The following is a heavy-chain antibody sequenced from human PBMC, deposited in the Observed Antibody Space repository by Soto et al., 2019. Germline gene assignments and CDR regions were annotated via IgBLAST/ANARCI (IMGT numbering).Heavy chain of an antibody. D-gene: IGHD1-26*01. CDR2: IWSDGSSK. V-gene: IGHV3-33*01. J-gene: IGHJ4*02. Sequence: GGSLRLSCAAPGFTLTNYGMHCVRQARGNGLERVAVIWSDGSSKYYVDSVKGRFTISNDNSQNTLYLQMNSLRPEDTAVYYCTRDPYSGSRYYFDCWGQGTLVTV. CDR3: TRDPYSGSRYYFDC. CDR1: GFTLTNYG.